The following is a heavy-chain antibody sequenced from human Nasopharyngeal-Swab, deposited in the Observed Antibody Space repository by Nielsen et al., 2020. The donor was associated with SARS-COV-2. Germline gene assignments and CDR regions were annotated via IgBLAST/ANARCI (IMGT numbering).Heavy chain of an antibody. CDR3: ARQIPEIRYYYYYMDV. J-gene: IGHJ6*03. D-gene: IGHD1-14*01. CDR2: IYYSGST. Sequence: RQAPGKGLEWSGRIYYSGSTYYHPSLKSRVTISVDTPKNQFSQKLSSVSAADTAVYYCARQIPEIRYYYYYMDVWGKGTTVTVSS. V-gene: IGHV4-39*01.